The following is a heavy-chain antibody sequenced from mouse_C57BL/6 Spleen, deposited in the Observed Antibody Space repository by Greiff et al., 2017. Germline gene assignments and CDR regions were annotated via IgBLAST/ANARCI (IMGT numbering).Heavy chain of an antibody. D-gene: IGHD1-1*01. CDR3: ARVFTTVVATEAMDY. CDR1: GFTFSDYY. J-gene: IGHJ4*01. CDR2: INYDGSST. V-gene: IGHV5-16*01. Sequence: EVKLMESEGGLVQPGSSMKLSCTASGFTFSDYYMAWVRQVPEKGLEWVANINYDGSSTYYLDSLKSRFIISRDNAKNILYLQMSSLKSEDTATYYCARVFTTVVATEAMDYWGQGTSVTVSS.